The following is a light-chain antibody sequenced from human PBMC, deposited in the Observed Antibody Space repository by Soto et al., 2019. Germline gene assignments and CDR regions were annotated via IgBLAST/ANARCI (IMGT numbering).Light chain of an antibody. Sequence: EIVLTQSPGTLSLSPGERATLSCRASQSVRSNYLAWYQQKPGQAPRLLIYGASLRATGIPDKFSGSGSGTDFTLTISRLEPEDFAVYYCQHYGSSLYTFGQGTKLEIK. CDR1: QSVRSNY. CDR3: QHYGSSLYT. CDR2: GAS. V-gene: IGKV3-20*01. J-gene: IGKJ2*01.